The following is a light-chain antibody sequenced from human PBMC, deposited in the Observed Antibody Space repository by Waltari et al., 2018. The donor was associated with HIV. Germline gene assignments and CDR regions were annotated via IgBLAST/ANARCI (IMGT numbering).Light chain of an antibody. CDR1: QSVFNN. Sequence: ILLTQSPATLSVSPGDRATLSCTASQSVFNNLAWYQQRPGQAPRLLISGASTRITTVPDRFSGSGSGTEFTLTINNLQSEDLGLYYCQQYNDWLEPTFGGGTKVEV. CDR2: GAS. V-gene: IGKV3-15*01. CDR3: QQYNDWLEPT. J-gene: IGKJ4*01.